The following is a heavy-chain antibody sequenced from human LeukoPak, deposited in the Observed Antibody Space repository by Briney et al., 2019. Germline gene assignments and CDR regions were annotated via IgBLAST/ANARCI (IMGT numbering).Heavy chain of an antibody. Sequence: PGGSLRLSCAASGFTFSSYAMSWVRQAPGKGLEWVSAISGSGGSTYYADSVKGRFTISRDNAKNSLYLQMNSLRAEDTAVYYCAPNSNAPGNYWGQGTLVTVSS. CDR2: ISGSGGST. CDR3: APNSNAPGNY. J-gene: IGHJ4*02. V-gene: IGHV3-23*01. CDR1: GFTFSSYA. D-gene: IGHD4-23*01.